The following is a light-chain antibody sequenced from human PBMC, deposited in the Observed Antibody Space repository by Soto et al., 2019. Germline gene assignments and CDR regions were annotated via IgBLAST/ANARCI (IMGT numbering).Light chain of an antibody. CDR3: QSYDSSLSALV. CDR1: SSNIGAGYD. V-gene: IGLV1-40*01. Sequence: QAVVTQPPSMSGAPGQGVTISCAGTSSNIGAGYDVHWYQQVPGTAPKLLIYTNSNRPSGVPDRFSGSKSGTSASLAITGLQAADEADYYCQSYDSSLSALVFGGGTKLTVL. J-gene: IGLJ3*02. CDR2: TNS.